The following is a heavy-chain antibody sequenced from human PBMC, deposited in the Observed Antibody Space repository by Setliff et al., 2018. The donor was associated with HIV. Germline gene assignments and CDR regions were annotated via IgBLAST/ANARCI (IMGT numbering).Heavy chain of an antibody. Sequence: PGESLKISCKGSGYTFTSYWTGWVRQMPGKGLEWMGIIYPGDSDTRYSPSFQGRVTISADKSINTSYLQWSSLQASDTAMYYCARSASKASLDYWGQGTLVTVSS. CDR3: ARSASKASLDY. J-gene: IGHJ4*02. CDR2: IYPGDSDT. V-gene: IGHV5-51*01. CDR1: GYTFTSYW.